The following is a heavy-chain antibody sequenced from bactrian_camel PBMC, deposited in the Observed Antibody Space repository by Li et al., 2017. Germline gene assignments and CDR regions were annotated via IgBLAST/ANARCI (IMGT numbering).Heavy chain of an antibody. CDR3: ATDHDLTAIMGLGLLNLLY. CDR1: GITFSRHD. V-gene: IGHV3-2*01. J-gene: IGHJ4*01. Sequence: HVQLVESGGGLVQPGESLRLSCVASGITFSRHDMSWVRQAPGKGLEWVSTIFVDGINTWYSDPVKGRFTISKDNAKSTVYLQMNNLQFEDTALYYCATDHDLTAIMGLGLLNLLYWGQGTQVTVS. CDR2: IFVDGINT. D-gene: IGHD3*01.